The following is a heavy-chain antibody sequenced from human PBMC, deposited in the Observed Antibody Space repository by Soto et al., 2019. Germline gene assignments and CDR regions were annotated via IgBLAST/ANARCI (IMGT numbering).Heavy chain of an antibody. CDR2: VYFVGIS. V-gene: IGHV4-39*01. CDR3: ARGTRALITSFFAY. D-gene: IGHD1-20*01. J-gene: IGHJ4*02. CDR1: GDSISSASYF. Sequence: SETLSLTCTVSGDSISSASYFWGWIRQPPGKGLEWIGSVYFVGISYYNPSLKSRVSISVDASKNQFSLRLSSMTAADTGVYYCARGTRALITSFFAYWGQGIPVTVSS.